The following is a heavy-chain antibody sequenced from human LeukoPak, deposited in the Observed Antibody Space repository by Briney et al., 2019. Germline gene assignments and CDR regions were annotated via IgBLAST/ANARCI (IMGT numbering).Heavy chain of an antibody. V-gene: IGHV1-3*01. Sequence: GASVKVSCKASGYTFTSYAMHWVRQAPGQRLEWMGWINAGNGNTKYSQKFQGRVTITRDTSASTAYMELSRLRSDDTAVYYCARGCYSDDAFDIWGQGTMVTVSS. CDR3: ARGCYSDDAFDI. CDR1: GYTFTSYA. CDR2: INAGNGNT. D-gene: IGHD2-15*01. J-gene: IGHJ3*02.